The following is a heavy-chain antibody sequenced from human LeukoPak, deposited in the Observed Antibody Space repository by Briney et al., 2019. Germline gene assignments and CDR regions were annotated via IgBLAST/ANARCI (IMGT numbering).Heavy chain of an antibody. CDR1: GVSLSSYY. D-gene: IGHD3-10*01. J-gene: IGHJ3*02. CDR3: ARTRAGAFDI. V-gene: IGHV4-4*07. Sequence: SETLSLTCTVSGVSLSSYYRSWIRQPAGKGLEWIGGIYTSGSTNYNPSLKSRVTMSVDTSKNQFSLKLSSVTAADTAVYYCARTRAGAFDIWGQGTMVTVSS. CDR2: IYTSGST.